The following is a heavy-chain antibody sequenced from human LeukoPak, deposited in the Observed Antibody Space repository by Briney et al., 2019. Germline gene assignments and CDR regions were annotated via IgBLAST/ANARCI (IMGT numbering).Heavy chain of an antibody. V-gene: IGHV3-33*01. CDR2: IWYDGSNK. Sequence: GGSLRLSCAASGFTFSSYGMHWVRQAPGKGLEWVAVIWYDGSNKYYADSVKGRFTISRDNSKNTLYLQMNSLRAEDTAVYYCAREQSYCAGDCYSIGFDYWGQGTLVTVSS. CDR1: GFTFSSYG. CDR3: AREQSYCAGDCYSIGFDY. D-gene: IGHD2-21*02. J-gene: IGHJ4*02.